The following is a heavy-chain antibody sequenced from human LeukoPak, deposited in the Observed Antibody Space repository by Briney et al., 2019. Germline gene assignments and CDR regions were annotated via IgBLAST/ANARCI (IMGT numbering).Heavy chain of an antibody. CDR1: GYTCSTYD. Sequence: ASVKVSCKAAGYTCSTYDISWVRQATGQGLEWMGWMNPKSGNTLYAQKFQGRVTMTRNTSISTAYMELSSVRSEDTAVYYCARFLKNPVNRRGPANYYMDVWGKGTTVT. CDR2: MNPKSGNT. D-gene: IGHD2/OR15-2a*01. J-gene: IGHJ6*03. CDR3: ARFLKNPVNRRGPANYYMDV. V-gene: IGHV1-8*01.